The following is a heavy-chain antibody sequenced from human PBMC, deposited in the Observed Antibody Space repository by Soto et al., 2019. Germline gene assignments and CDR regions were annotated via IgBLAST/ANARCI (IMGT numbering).Heavy chain of an antibody. Sequence: KGLEWVSVIGGDGGSPNYADSVKGRFTISRDNAKNSLYLQMNSLRAEDTAVYYCGRVSYDFWSDPLGPSGQGILLTLPS. J-gene: IGHJ5*02. CDR3: GRVSYDFWSDPLGP. CDR2: IGGDGGSP. V-gene: IGHV3-23*01. D-gene: IGHD3-3*01.